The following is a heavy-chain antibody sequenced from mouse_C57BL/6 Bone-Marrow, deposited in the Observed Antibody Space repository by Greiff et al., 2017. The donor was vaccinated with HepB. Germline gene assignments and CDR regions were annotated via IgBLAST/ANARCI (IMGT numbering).Heavy chain of an antibody. CDR3: ASGGMVTTGVYYAMDY. D-gene: IGHD2-2*01. Sequence: EVQLQQSGPELVKPGASVKISCKASGYTFTDYYMNWVKQSHGKSLEWIGDINPNNGGTSYNQKFKGKATLTVDKSSSTAYMELRSLTSEDSAVYYCASGGMVTTGVYYAMDYWGQGTSVTVSS. J-gene: IGHJ4*01. V-gene: IGHV1-26*01. CDR2: INPNNGGT. CDR1: GYTFTDYY.